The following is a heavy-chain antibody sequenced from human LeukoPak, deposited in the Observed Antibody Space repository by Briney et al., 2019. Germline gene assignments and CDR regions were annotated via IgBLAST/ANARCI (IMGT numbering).Heavy chain of an antibody. D-gene: IGHD6-19*01. Sequence: ASVKVSYKASGYTFTGYYMHWVRQAPGQGLEWIGDIIPIFDTANYAQKFQGRVTITADKSTSTAYMELSSLRSEDTAVYYCARDGVAGTGAYWGQGTLVTVSS. J-gene: IGHJ4*02. V-gene: IGHV1-69*06. CDR3: ARDGVAGTGAY. CDR2: IIPIFDTA. CDR1: GYTFTGYY.